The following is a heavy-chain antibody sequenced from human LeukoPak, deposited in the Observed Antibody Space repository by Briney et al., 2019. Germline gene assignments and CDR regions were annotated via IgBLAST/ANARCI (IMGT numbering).Heavy chain of an antibody. D-gene: IGHD3-10*01. CDR1: GYTFTSYG. V-gene: IGHV1-18*01. Sequence: ASVKVSCKASGYTFTSYGISWVRQAPGQGLEWMGWISAYNGNTNYAQKLQGRVTMTTDTSTSTAYMELRSLRSDDTAVYYCARWVGSGSYQYYYGMDVWGQGTTVTVSS. CDR2: ISAYNGNT. CDR3: ARWVGSGSYQYYYGMDV. J-gene: IGHJ6*02.